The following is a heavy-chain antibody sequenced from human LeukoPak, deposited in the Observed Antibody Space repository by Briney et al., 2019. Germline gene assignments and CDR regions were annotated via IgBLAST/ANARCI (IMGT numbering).Heavy chain of an antibody. J-gene: IGHJ2*01. V-gene: IGHV4-34*01. CDR1: GGSFSGFY. Sequence: PSETLSLTCGVYGGSFSGFYWSWIRQPPGKGLEWIGKINHSGSTSYNPSLKSRVTILIDTSKNQFSLKLSSVTAADTAVYYCARGMMGLLWWNSDLWGRGTLVTASP. D-gene: IGHD3-16*01. CDR3: ARGMMGLLWWNSDL. CDR2: INHSGST.